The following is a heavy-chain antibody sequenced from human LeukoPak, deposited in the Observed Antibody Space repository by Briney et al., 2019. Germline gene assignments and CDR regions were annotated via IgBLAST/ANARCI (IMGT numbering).Heavy chain of an antibody. J-gene: IGHJ4*02. Sequence: GESLKISCKGSGYSFNTYWIAWVRQMPGKGLEWMGIIYPGDSDTRYSPSFQGQVTISADKSISTAYLQWSSLKASDTAIYYCARTYSSGWPAHFDYWGQGTLVTVSS. D-gene: IGHD6-19*01. V-gene: IGHV5-51*01. CDR1: GYSFNTYW. CDR3: ARTYSSGWPAHFDY. CDR2: IYPGDSDT.